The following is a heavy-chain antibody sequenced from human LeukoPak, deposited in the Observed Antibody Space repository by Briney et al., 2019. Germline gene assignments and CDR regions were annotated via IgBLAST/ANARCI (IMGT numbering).Heavy chain of an antibody. J-gene: IGHJ6*03. V-gene: IGHV4-34*01. Sequence: SETLSLTCAVYGGSFSGYYWSWIRQPPGKGLEWIGEINHSGSTNYNPSLKSRVTISVDTSKNQFSLKLSSVTAADTAVYYCARLQPQTHFYYYYYMDVWGKGTTVTVSS. CDR2: INHSGST. CDR1: GGSFSGYY. CDR3: ARLQPQTHFYYYYYMDV.